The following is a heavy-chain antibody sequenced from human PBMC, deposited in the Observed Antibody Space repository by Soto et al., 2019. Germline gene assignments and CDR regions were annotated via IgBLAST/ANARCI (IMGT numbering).Heavy chain of an antibody. D-gene: IGHD4-17*01. V-gene: IGHV1-69*13. J-gene: IGHJ4*02. CDR3: ARVRDDDYGDYVFAY. CDR2: IIPIFGTA. Sequence: ASVKVSCKASGGTSSSYAISWVRQAPGQGLEWMGGIIPIFGTANYAQKFQGRVTITGDASTSTAYMELSSLRSEDTAVYYCARVRDDDYGDYVFAYWGQGTLVTVSS. CDR1: GGTSSSYA.